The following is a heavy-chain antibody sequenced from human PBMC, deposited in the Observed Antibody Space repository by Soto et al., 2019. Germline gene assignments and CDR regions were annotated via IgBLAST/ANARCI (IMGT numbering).Heavy chain of an antibody. Sequence: SVKVSCKASGGTFSSYTISWVRQAPGQGLEWMGRIIPILGIANYAQKFQGRVTITADKSTSTAYMELSSLRSEDTAVYYCAGYRYCSSTSCRRFWFDPWGQGTPVTVSS. D-gene: IGHD2-2*01. CDR1: GGTFSSYT. V-gene: IGHV1-69*02. J-gene: IGHJ5*02. CDR3: AGYRYCSSTSCRRFWFDP. CDR2: IIPILGIA.